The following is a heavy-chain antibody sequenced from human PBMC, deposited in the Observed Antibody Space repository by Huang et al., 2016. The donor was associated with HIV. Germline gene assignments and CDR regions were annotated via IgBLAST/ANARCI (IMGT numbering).Heavy chain of an antibody. D-gene: IGHD6-19*01. J-gene: IGHJ1*01. CDR2: ISYDGSNK. CDR1: GVIFSNYG. CDR3: ALKGDSSGWEYFRH. V-gene: IGHV3-30*03. Sequence: QVQLVESGGGVVQPGRSLRLSCAASGVIFSNYGMHWVRQATGKGLELLELISYDGSNKYYTDSVKGRFSISRDNSKNTLYLQMNSLRAEDTAVYYCALKGDSSGWEYFRHWGQGTLVTVSS.